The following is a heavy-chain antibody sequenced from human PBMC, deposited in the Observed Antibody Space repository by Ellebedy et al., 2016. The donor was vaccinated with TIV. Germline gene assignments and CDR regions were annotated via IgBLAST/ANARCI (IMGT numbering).Heavy chain of an antibody. CDR1: GFTFSRFY. CDR2: IKQDGSEK. Sequence: GGSLRLXCAASGFTFSRFYMTWVRQAPGKGLEWVANIKQDGSEKYYVDSVKGRFTISRDNAKNSLYLQMNSLRAEDTAVYYCAGRGYWGQGTLVTVSS. V-gene: IGHV3-7*01. D-gene: IGHD3-10*01. CDR3: AGRGY. J-gene: IGHJ4*02.